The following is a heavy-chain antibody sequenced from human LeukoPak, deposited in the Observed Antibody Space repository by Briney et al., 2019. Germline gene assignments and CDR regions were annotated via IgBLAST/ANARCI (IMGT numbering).Heavy chain of an antibody. CDR3: ARDDIGSGSLETFDI. CDR1: GGSLSGYY. CDR2: INHSGST. Sequence: SETLSLTCAVYGGSLSGYYWSWIRQPPGKGLEWIGEINHSGSTNYNPSLKSRVTISIDTSKNQFSLKLSSVTAADTAVYYCARDDIGSGSLETFDIWGQGTMVTVSS. D-gene: IGHD3-10*01. J-gene: IGHJ3*02. V-gene: IGHV4-34*01.